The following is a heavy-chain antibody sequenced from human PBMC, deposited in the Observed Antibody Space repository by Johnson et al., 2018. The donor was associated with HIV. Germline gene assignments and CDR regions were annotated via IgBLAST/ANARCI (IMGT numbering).Heavy chain of an antibody. V-gene: IGHV3-30*14. CDR2: ISYDGNKT. Sequence: QMQLVESGGGLVQPGGSLRLSCAASGFIFSSYAMHWVRQAPGEGLEWVAVISYDGNKTYYADSVRGLTISRDNSKNTLYLQMNSLRAGDTAVYYCARDLSPFLVNSSRAFDIWGQGTMVTVSS. CDR3: ARDLSPFLVNSSRAFDI. J-gene: IGHJ3*02. D-gene: IGHD6-13*01. CDR1: GFIFSSYA.